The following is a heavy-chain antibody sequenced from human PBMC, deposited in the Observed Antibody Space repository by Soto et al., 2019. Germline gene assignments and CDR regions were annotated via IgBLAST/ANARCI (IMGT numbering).Heavy chain of an antibody. CDR2: IYYSGST. V-gene: IGHV4-61*01. CDR3: AVDGGSDDYYYYGMDV. J-gene: IGHJ6*02. Sequence: QVQLQESGPGLVKPSETLSLTCTVSGGSVSSGSYYWSWIRQPPGKGLEWIGYIYYSGSTNYNPSLKSRVTISVDTSKNQFSLKLSSVTAADTAVYYCAVDGGSDDYYYYGMDVWGQGTTVTVSS. D-gene: IGHD4-17*01. CDR1: GGSVSSGSYY.